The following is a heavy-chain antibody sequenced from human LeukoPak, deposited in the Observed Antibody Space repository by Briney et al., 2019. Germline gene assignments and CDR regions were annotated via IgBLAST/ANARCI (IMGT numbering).Heavy chain of an antibody. D-gene: IGHD3-3*01. CDR3: ARDEWRGPYY. Sequence: GGSLRLSCAASGFTVSSNYMSWVRQAPGKGLEWVSVIYSGGRTYYADSVKGRFTISRDNSKNTVYLQMNILRAEDTAVYYCARDEWRGPYYWGQGTLVTVSS. CDR1: GFTVSSNY. CDR2: IYSGGRT. V-gene: IGHV3-53*01. J-gene: IGHJ4*02.